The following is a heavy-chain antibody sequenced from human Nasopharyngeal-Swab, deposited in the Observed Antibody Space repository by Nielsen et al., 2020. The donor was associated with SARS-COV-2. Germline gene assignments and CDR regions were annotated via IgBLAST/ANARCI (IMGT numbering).Heavy chain of an antibody. CDR1: GYTLPELS. V-gene: IGHV1-24*01. Sequence: ASVQVSCKVSGYTLPELSMHWVRQAPGKGLEWMGGFDPEDGETTYAQKFQGRVTMTEDTSTDTAYMELSSLRSEDTAVYYCATGQQWLVQWFDPWGQGTLVTVSS. CDR2: FDPEDGET. D-gene: IGHD6-19*01. J-gene: IGHJ5*02. CDR3: ATGQQWLVQWFDP.